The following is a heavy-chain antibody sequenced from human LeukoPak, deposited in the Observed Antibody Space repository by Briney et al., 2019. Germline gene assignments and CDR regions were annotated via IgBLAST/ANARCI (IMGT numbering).Heavy chain of an antibody. J-gene: IGHJ5*02. D-gene: IGHD3/OR15-3a*01. Sequence: PSETLSLTCAVYGGSFSGYYWSWIRQPPGKGLEWIGEINHSGSTNYNPSLKSRVTISVDTSKNQFSLKLSSVTAADTAVYFCARDFRTGFDVPRFDPWGQGTLVTVSS. CDR3: ARDFRTGFDVPRFDP. CDR1: GGSFSGYY. CDR2: INHSGST. V-gene: IGHV4-34*01.